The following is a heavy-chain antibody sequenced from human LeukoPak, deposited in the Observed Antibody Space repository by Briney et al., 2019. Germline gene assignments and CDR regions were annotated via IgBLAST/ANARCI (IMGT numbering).Heavy chain of an antibody. CDR3: ARKFDGYRLDY. CDR1: GYTFTSHY. J-gene: IGHJ4*02. D-gene: IGHD5-24*01. Sequence: ASVKVSCKASGYTFTSHYMHWVRQAPGQGLEWMGIINPSDGSTGNAQKFQGRVTVTRDTSTSTVYMELSSLRSEDSAVYYCARKFDGYRLDYWGQGTLLTVSS. V-gene: IGHV1-46*01. CDR2: INPSDGST.